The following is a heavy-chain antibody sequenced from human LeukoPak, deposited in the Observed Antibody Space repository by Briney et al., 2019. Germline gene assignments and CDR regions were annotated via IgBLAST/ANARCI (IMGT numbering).Heavy chain of an antibody. CDR1: GGTCSSYA. D-gene: IGHD3-10*01. CDR2: IIPIFGIA. V-gene: IGHV1-69*04. Sequence: SVKVSCKASGGTCSSYAISWVRQAPGQGLEWMGRIIPIFGIANYAQKFQGRVTITADKSTSTAYMELSSLRSEDTAVYYCARGCYYYGSGSYCLYGMDVWGQGTTVTVSS. CDR3: ARGCYYYGSGSYCLYGMDV. J-gene: IGHJ6*02.